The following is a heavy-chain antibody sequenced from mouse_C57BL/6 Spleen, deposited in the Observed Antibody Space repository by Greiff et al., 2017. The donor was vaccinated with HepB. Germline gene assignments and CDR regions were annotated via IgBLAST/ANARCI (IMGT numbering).Heavy chain of an antibody. CDR2: IYPRSGNT. Sequence: QVHVKQSGAELARPGASVKLSCKASGYTFTSYGISWVKQRTGQGLEWIGEIYPRSGNTYYNEKFKGKATLTADKSSSTAYMELRSLTSEDSAVYFCARPITTVVAYYFDYWGQGTTLTVSS. D-gene: IGHD1-1*01. V-gene: IGHV1-81*01. CDR3: ARPITTVVAYYFDY. CDR1: GYTFTSYG. J-gene: IGHJ2*01.